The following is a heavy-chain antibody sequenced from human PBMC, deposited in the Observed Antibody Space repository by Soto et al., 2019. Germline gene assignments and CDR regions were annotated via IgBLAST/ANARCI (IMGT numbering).Heavy chain of an antibody. V-gene: IGHV3-23*01. CDR1: GFTFRSDA. Sequence: PGGSLRLSCAASGFTFRSDAMSWVRQAPGKGLEWVSTISTGGSTTYSAASVKGRFTISRDNSQNTVYLQMNSLRAEDTAGDYCTKRISYYFDYCGQGTLVTVSS. D-gene: IGHD6-6*01. CDR3: TKRISYYFDY. J-gene: IGHJ4*02. CDR2: ISTGGSTT.